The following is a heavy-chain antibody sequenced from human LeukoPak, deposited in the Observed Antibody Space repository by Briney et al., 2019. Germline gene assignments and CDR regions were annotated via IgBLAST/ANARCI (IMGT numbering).Heavy chain of an antibody. J-gene: IGHJ4*02. CDR2: ISSSSSTI. CDR1: GFTFSSYS. D-gene: IGHD2-2*01. CDR3: ARAPTVLVGYCSSSSCQADY. Sequence: GGSLRLSCAASGFTFSSYSMNWVRQAPGKGLEWVSYISSSSSTIYYADSVKGRFTISRDNAENSLYLQMNSLRVEDTAVYYCARAPTVLVGYCSSSSCQADYWGQGTLVTVSS. V-gene: IGHV3-48*04.